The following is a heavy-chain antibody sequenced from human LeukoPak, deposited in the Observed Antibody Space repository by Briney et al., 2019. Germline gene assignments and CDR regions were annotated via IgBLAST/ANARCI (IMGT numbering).Heavy chain of an antibody. D-gene: IGHD1-14*01. J-gene: IGHJ3*02. V-gene: IGHV4-39*01. CDR3: ARHEWGITNAFDI. CDR1: GGSFNSSDYY. CDR2: IYYSGTT. Sequence: PSETLSLTCTVPGGSFNSSDYYWGWIRQPPGEGLEWIGSIYYSGTTYYNPSLKSRVTISVDTSKKQFSLKLRSVTAADTAVYYCARHEWGITNAFDIWGQGTMVTVSS.